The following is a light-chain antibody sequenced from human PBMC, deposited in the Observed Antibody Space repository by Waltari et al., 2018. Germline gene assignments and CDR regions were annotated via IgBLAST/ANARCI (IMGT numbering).Light chain of an antibody. CDR2: CTS. CDR1: QSVLYTSNKKNY. CDR3: EQYYISPWT. V-gene: IGKV4-1*01. J-gene: IGKJ1*01. Sequence: LMTQFPDSLAGPLGQRDPINSKSCQSVLYTSNKKNYLAWYQQKPGQPPKLLISCTSTRGSGVPDRFSGSEAGTDFTLTISPLQAEDVAVYCCEQYYISPWTFGQGTKVKIK.